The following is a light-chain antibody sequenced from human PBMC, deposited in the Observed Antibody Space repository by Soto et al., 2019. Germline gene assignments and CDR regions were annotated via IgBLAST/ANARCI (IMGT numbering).Light chain of an antibody. J-gene: IGLJ1*01. CDR2: DVS. CDR1: SSDVAGYNF. CDR3: CSYAGSYNYV. Sequence: QSVLTQPRSVSGSPGQSVTISCTGTSSDVAGYNFVSWYQQHPGKAPKLMIYDVSKRPSGVPDRFSGSKSGYTASLTISGLQAEDEADYYCCSYAGSYNYVFGAGTKVIV. V-gene: IGLV2-11*01.